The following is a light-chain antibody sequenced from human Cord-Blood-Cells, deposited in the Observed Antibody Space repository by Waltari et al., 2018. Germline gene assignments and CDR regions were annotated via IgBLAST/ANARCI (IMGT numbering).Light chain of an antibody. J-gene: IGLJ1*01. CDR3: CSYAGSYTYV. CDR2: DVS. Sequence: QSALTPPRSVSGSPGQSVTISCTGTSSDVGGDNYVSWYHQHPGKAPKLRIYDVSKRPSGVPDRFSGSKSGNTASLTISGLQAEDEADYYCCSYAGSYTYVFGTGTKVTVL. CDR1: SSDVGGDNY. V-gene: IGLV2-11*01.